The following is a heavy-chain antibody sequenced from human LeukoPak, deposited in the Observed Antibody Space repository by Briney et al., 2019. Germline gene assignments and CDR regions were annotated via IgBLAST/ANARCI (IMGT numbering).Heavy chain of an antibody. D-gene: IGHD3-22*01. CDR3: ARMLGPNDSSGYFSYFDY. V-gene: IGHV1-69*05. J-gene: IGHJ4*02. CDR2: IIPIFGTA. Sequence: SVKVSCKASGGTFCSYAISWVRQAPGQGLEWMGGIIPIFGTANYAQKFQGRVTITTDESTSTAYMELSSLRSEDTAVYYCARMLGPNDSSGYFSYFDYWGQGTLVTVSS. CDR1: GGTFCSYA.